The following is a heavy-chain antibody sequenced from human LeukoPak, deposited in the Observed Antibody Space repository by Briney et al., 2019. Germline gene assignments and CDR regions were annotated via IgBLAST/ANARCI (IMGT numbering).Heavy chain of an antibody. Sequence: SETLSLTCAVYGGSFSGYYWSWIRQPPGKGLEWIGEINHSGSTNYNPSLKSRVTISVDTSKNQFSLKLSSVTAADTAVYYCARAGDYVVVPAATYFDYWGQGTLVTVSS. CDR3: ARAGDYVVVPAATYFDY. V-gene: IGHV4-34*01. CDR2: INHSGST. CDR1: GGSFSGYY. J-gene: IGHJ4*02. D-gene: IGHD2-2*01.